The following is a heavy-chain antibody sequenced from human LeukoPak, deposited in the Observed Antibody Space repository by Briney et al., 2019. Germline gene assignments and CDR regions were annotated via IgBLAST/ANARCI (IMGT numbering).Heavy chain of an antibody. Sequence: SGPTLVKPTQTLTLTCTFSGFSLSTSGVGVGWIRQPPGKALEWLALIYWNDDKRYSPSLKSRLTITKDTSKNQVVLTMTNMDPVDTATYYCAHSFDIASSRQELYYYYGMDVWGQGTTVTVSS. CDR3: AHSFDIASSRQELYYYYGMDV. D-gene: IGHD1-1*01. V-gene: IGHV2-5*01. CDR2: IYWNDDK. CDR1: GFSLSTSGVG. J-gene: IGHJ6*02.